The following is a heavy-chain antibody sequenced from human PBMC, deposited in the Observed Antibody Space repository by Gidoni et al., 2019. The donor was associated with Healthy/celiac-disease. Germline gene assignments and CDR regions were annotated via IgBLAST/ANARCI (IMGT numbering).Heavy chain of an antibody. CDR1: GFTFDDYT. Sequence: EVQLVESGGVVVQPGGSLRLSCAASGFTFDDYTMHWVRQAPGKGLEWVSLISWDGGSTYYADSVKGRFTISRDNSKNSLYLQMNSLRTEDTALYYCAKGYCSSTSCPFDPWGQGTLVTVSS. CDR2: ISWDGGST. D-gene: IGHD2-2*01. V-gene: IGHV3-43*01. J-gene: IGHJ5*02. CDR3: AKGYCSSTSCPFDP.